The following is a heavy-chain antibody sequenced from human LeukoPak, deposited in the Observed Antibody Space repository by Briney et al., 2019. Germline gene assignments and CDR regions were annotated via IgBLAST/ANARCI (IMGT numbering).Heavy chain of an antibody. J-gene: IGHJ4*02. D-gene: IGHD5-24*01. CDR2: IRYDGSNK. Sequence: GGSLRLSCAASGFTFSSYGMHWVRQAPGKGLEWVAFIRYDGSNKYYADSVKGRFTISRDNSENTLYLQMNSLRAEDTAVYYCAKDRATIRGYFDYWGQGTLVTVSS. V-gene: IGHV3-30*02. CDR1: GFTFSSYG. CDR3: AKDRATIRGYFDY.